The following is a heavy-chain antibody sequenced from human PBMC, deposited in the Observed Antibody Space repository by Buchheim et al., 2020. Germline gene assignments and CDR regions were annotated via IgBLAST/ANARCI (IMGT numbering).Heavy chain of an antibody. V-gene: IGHV1-2*02. CDR1: GYTFTGYY. CDR2: INPNSGGT. D-gene: IGHD3-22*01. Sequence: QVQLVQSGAEVKKPGASVKVSCKASGYTFTGYYMHWVRQAPGQGLEWMGWINPNSGGTNYAQKFQGRVTMTRDTSISTAYMELSRLRSEDTAVYYCARLDDYYDSSGPTSHTFVDYWGQGTL. CDR3: ARLDDYYDSSGPTSHTFVDY. J-gene: IGHJ4*02.